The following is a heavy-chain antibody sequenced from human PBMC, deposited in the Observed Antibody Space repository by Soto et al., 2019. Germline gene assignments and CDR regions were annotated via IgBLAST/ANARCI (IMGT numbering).Heavy chain of an antibody. CDR3: ARFVRSCSGTTCYTRADV. Sequence: QVQLQESGPRLVKPSETVSLTCTVSGGSVSSDTHYWSWIRLPPGKRLEGIGFIYSSGSTNYNPSLKRRVTMSVDTSKNQFSLKLRSVIVADTAVYHCARFVRSCSGTTCYTRADVWGQGTTVSVSS. D-gene: IGHD2-2*02. V-gene: IGHV4-61*01. J-gene: IGHJ6*02. CDR1: GGSVSSDTHY. CDR2: IYSSGST.